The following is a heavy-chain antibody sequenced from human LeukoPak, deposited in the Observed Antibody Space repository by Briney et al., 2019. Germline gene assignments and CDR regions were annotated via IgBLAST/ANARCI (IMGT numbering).Heavy chain of an antibody. D-gene: IGHD6-19*01. CDR1: GYTFTSYY. V-gene: IGHV1-46*01. CDR3: AREGSGPYSSGPTPWFDP. CDR2: INPSGGST. Sequence: ASVKVSCKASGYTFTSYYMHWVRQAPGQGLEWMGIINPSGGSTSYAQKFQGRVTMTRDTSTSTVYMELSSLRSEDTAVYYCAREGSGPYSSGPTPWFDPWGQGTLVTVSS. J-gene: IGHJ5*02.